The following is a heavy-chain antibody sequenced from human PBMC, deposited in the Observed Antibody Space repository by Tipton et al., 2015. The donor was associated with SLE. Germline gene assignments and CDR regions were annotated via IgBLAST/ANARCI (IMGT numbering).Heavy chain of an antibody. CDR3: ARWGDCSGGSCLDAFDI. CDR2: IYYSGST. Sequence: TLSLTCAVSGYSISSGYYWGWIRQPPGKGLEWIGSIYYSGSTYYNPSLKSRVTISVDTSKNQFSLKLSSVTAADTAVYYCARWGDCSGGSCLDAFDIWGQGTMVTVSS. V-gene: IGHV4-38-2*01. CDR1: GYSISSGYY. D-gene: IGHD2-15*01. J-gene: IGHJ3*02.